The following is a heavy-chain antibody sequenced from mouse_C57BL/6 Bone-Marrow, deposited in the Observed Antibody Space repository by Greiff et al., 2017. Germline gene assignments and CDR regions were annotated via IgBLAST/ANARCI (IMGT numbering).Heavy chain of an antibody. Sequence: VHVKEPGTELVKPGASVKLSCKASGYTFTSYWMSWVKQRPGQGLEWIGKINPSNGGTYYNEQFKSKATLTVDKSSSTAYMQLSSLTSEDSAVYYCVSSNALDYWGQGTLVTVSS. CDR1: GYTFTSYW. V-gene: IGHV1-53*01. D-gene: IGHD2-5*01. J-gene: IGHJ4*01. CDR3: VSSNALDY. CDR2: INPSNGGT.